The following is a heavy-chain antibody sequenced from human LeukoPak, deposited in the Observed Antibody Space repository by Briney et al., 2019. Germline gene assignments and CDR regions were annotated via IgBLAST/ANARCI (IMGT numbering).Heavy chain of an antibody. CDR1: GFTFRSYE. D-gene: IGHD3-10*01. J-gene: IGHJ6*03. V-gene: IGHV3-48*03. CDR2: ISSSVSTI. Sequence: GGSLRLSCAASGFTFRSYEMNWVRQAPGKGLEWVSYISSSVSTIYYADSVKGRFTISRDNAKNSLYLQMNSLRAEDTAVYYCARKMYGSGSYLPSYYYYYYMDVWGKGTTVTVSS. CDR3: ARKMYGSGSYLPSYYYYYYMDV.